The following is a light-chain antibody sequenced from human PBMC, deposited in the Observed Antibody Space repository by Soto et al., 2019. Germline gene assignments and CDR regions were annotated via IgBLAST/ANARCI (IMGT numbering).Light chain of an antibody. CDR2: AAS. CDR3: QQLNSGFT. CDR1: QGISSY. J-gene: IGKJ3*01. Sequence: DIQLTQAPSFLSASVGDRVTITCRASQGISSYLAWYQQKPGKAPKLLIYAASTLQSGVPSRFSGSGSATEVTLISSSLQPEDFATYYCQQLNSGFTFGPGTKVDIK. V-gene: IGKV1-9*01.